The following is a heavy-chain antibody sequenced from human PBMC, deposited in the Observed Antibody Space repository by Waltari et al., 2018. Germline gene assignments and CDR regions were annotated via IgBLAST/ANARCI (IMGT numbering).Heavy chain of an antibody. Sequence: QVQLQQWGAGLLKPSETLSLTCAVYGGSFSGYYWSWIRQPPGKGLEWIGEINHSGSTNYNPSLKSRVTISVDTSKNQFSLKLSSVTAADTAVYYCASMEDGYNFGAFDIWGQGTMVTVSS. D-gene: IGHD5-12*01. CDR3: ASMEDGYNFGAFDI. J-gene: IGHJ3*02. V-gene: IGHV4-34*01. CDR2: INHSGST. CDR1: GGSFSGYY.